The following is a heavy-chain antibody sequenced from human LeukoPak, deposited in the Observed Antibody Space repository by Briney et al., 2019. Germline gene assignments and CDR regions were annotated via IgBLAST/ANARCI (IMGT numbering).Heavy chain of an antibody. V-gene: IGHV4-34*01. CDR2: INHRGDT. Sequence: SETLSLTCAVYGGSFSAYYWSWIRQSPGKGLEWIAEINHRGDTNYNPSVKSRVSISVDTSKNQFSLKVTSLTAADTAVYYCARGPTISETGYFDYWGQGTLVTISS. D-gene: IGHD1-1*01. CDR1: GGSFSAYY. J-gene: IGHJ4*03. CDR3: ARGPTISETGYFDY.